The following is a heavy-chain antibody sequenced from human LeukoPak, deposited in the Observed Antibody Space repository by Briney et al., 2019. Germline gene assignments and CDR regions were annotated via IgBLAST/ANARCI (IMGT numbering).Heavy chain of an antibody. V-gene: IGHV3-15*07. D-gene: IGHD3-3*01. Sequence: PGGSLRLSCAGSGFIFSNAWMNWVRQAPGEGLEWVGRIKSKPDGERIDYVAPVKGRFSISRDDSKNTVYLQMNSLKTDDTAVYYCATGSEQAGLDYWGQGTLVTVSS. CDR2: IKSKPDGERI. CDR1: GFIFSNAW. J-gene: IGHJ4*02. CDR3: ATGSEQAGLDY.